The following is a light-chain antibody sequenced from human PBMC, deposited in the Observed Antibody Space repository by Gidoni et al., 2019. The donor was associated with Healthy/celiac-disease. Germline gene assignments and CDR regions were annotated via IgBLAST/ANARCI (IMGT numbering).Light chain of an antibody. CDR1: QNISSY. CDR2: AAS. CDR3: QQSYSTPRGT. V-gene: IGKV1-39*01. J-gene: IGKJ1*01. Sequence: DIQMTQSPSSLSASVGDRVTITCRASQNISSYLNWYQQKPGKPPKLLIYAASSLQSGVPSRFSGSGSGTDFTLTISSLQPEDFATYYCQQSYSTPRGTFGQGTKVEIK.